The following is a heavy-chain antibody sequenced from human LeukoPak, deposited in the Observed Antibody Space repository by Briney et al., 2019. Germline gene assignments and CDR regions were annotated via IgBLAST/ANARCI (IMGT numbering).Heavy chain of an antibody. D-gene: IGHD1-26*01. CDR3: ARDRDGGSYFDAFDI. CDR1: GYTFTNYY. V-gene: IGHV1-46*01. J-gene: IGHJ3*02. CDR2: INPSGGST. Sequence: GASVKVSCKASGYTFTNYYMHWVRQAPGQGLEWMGIINPSGGSTSYAQKFQGRVIMTRDTSTSTVYMELSSLRSEDTAVYYCARDRDGGSYFDAFDIWGQGSMVSVSS.